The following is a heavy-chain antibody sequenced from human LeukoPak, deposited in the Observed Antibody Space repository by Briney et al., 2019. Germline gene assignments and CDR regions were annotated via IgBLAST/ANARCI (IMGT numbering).Heavy chain of an antibody. D-gene: IGHD1/OR15-1a*01. V-gene: IGHV3-48*01. Sequence: GGSLRLSCAASGFTFSSYSMNWVRQAPGKGLEWVSYISSSSSTIYYADSVKGRFTISRDNAKNSLYLQMNSLRAEDTAVYYCAKEGTASKPSDLDYWGQGTLVTVFS. J-gene: IGHJ4*02. CDR1: GFTFSSYS. CDR3: AKEGTASKPSDLDY. CDR2: ISSSSSTI.